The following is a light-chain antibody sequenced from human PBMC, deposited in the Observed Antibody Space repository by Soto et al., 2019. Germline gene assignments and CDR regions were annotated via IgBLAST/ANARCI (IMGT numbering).Light chain of an antibody. CDR1: SSNIGSNA. CDR2: SNN. J-gene: IGLJ2*01. CDR3: ATWDDSLNGL. Sequence: QSVLTQPPSGSGTPGQRVTIFCSGRSSNIGSNAGKWDHQLPGTSPKLLIYSNNQRPSGVPDRFSGSKSGTSASLAFSGLQYEDEADYYCATWDDSLNGLFGGGTQLTLL. V-gene: IGLV1-44*01.